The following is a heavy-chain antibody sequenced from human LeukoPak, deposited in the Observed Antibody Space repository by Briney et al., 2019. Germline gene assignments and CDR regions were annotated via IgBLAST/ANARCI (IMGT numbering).Heavy chain of an antibody. D-gene: IGHD4-17*01. J-gene: IGHJ4*02. CDR1: GFTVSSNY. Sequence: GGSLRLSCAASGFTVSSNYMSWARQAPGKGLEWVSVIYSGGSTYYADSVKGRFTISRDNSKNTLYLQMNSLRAEDTAVYYCARVGEGTTVTTLDYWGQGTLVTVSS. V-gene: IGHV3-66*01. CDR2: IYSGGST. CDR3: ARVGEGTTVTTLDY.